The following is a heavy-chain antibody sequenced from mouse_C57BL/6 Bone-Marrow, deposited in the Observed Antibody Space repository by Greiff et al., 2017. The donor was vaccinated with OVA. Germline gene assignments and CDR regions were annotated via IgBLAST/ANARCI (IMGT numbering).Heavy chain of an antibody. J-gene: IGHJ3*01. D-gene: IGHD2-5*01. Sequence: VKLMESGAELAKPGASVKLSCKASGYTFTSYWMHWVKQRPGQGLEWIGYINPSSGYTKYNQKFKDKATLTADKSSSTAYMQLSSLTYEDSAVYYCGREVPSYYSNYVGFAYWGQGTLVTVSA. CDR3: GREVPSYYSNYVGFAY. CDR2: INPSSGYT. CDR1: GYTFTSYW. V-gene: IGHV1-7*01.